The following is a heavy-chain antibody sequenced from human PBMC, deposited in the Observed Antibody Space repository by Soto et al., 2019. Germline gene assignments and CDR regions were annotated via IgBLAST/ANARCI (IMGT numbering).Heavy chain of an antibody. J-gene: IGHJ6*03. D-gene: IGHD2-2*01. CDR1: GGTFGTYI. CDR2: IIPTIDIA. V-gene: IGHV1-69*02. CDR3: GFCGSSICYYNHYHFLIDV. Sequence: GASVKVSCKASGGTFGTYIFSWVRQAPGQGLEWIGRIIPTIDIANYAQKFQGRVTITADKSTRAAYMELSSLRSEDTAVYYCGFCGSSICYYNHYHFLIDVCGKGTSVPGS.